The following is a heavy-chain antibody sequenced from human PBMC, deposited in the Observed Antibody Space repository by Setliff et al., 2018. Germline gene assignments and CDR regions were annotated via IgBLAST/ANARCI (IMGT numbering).Heavy chain of an antibody. CDR3: ARGGTFRYFDY. J-gene: IGHJ4*02. CDR1: GGSIGTYY. CDR2: VYYSGTA. V-gene: IGHV4-59*01. D-gene: IGHD5-12*01. Sequence: PTETLSLTCTVSGGSIGTYYWSWIRQPPGKGLEYIGYVYYSGTANYSPSLKSRVIISVDTSKNQFSLNLRSVTAADTAVYYCARGGTFRYFDYWGQGTPVTVSS.